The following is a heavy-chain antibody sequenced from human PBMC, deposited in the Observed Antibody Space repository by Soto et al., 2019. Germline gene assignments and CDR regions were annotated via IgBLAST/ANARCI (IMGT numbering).Heavy chain of an antibody. D-gene: IGHD1-7*01. J-gene: IGHJ5*02. CDR1: GYTFTSYA. CDR2: INAGNGNT. Sequence: AASVKVSCKASGYTFTSYAMHWVRQAPRQRPEWMGWINAGNGNTKYSQKFQGRVTITRDTSASTAYMELSSLRSEDTAVYYCARGSGRTGTNSNWFAPWGQGTLVTVSS. CDR3: ARGSGRTGTNSNWFAP. V-gene: IGHV1-3*01.